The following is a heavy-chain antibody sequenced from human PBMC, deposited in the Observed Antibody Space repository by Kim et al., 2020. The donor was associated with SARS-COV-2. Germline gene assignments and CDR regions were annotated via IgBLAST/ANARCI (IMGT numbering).Heavy chain of an antibody. CDR2: ISSSSSTI. V-gene: IGHV3-48*02. Sequence: GGSLRLSCAASGFTFSSYSMNWVRQAPGKGLEWVSYISSSSSTIYYADSVKGRFTISRDNAKNSLYLQMNSLRDEDTAMYYCATPRSASGYYYYYGMDVWGQGTTVTVSS. CDR1: GFTFSSYS. J-gene: IGHJ6*02. CDR3: ATPRSASGYYYYYGMDV. D-gene: IGHD3-10*01.